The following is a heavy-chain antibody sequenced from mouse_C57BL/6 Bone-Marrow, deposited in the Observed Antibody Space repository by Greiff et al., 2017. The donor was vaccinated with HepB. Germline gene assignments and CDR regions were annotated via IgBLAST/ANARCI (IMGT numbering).Heavy chain of an antibody. Sequence: EVMLVESGAELVKPGASVKLSCTASGFNIKDDYMHWVKQRPEQGLEWIGWIDPENGDTEYASKFQGKATITADTSSNTAYLQLSSLTSEDTAVYYCTTEFITPDFDYWGQGTTLTVSS. CDR2: IDPENGDT. D-gene: IGHD1-1*01. V-gene: IGHV14-4*01. J-gene: IGHJ2*01. CDR3: TTEFITPDFDY. CDR1: GFNIKDDY.